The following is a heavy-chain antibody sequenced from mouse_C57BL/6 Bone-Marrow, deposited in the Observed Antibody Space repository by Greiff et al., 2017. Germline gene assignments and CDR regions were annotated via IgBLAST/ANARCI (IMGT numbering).Heavy chain of an antibody. D-gene: IGHD2-3*01. CDR2: IHPNSGST. Sequence: QVQLQQPGAELVKPGASVKLSCKASGYTFTSYWMHWVKQRPGQGLEWIGMIHPNSGSTNYNEKFKSKATLTVDKSSSTAYMQLSSLTSEDSAVYYCARTRWLLYFDHWGQGTTLTVSS. V-gene: IGHV1-64*01. J-gene: IGHJ2*01. CDR3: ARTRWLLYFDH. CDR1: GYTFTSYW.